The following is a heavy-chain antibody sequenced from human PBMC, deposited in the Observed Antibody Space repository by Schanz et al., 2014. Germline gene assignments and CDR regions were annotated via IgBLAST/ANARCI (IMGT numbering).Heavy chain of an antibody. V-gene: IGHV3-66*01. CDR3: ARGIGGYGANNYFDY. CDR1: GFTFSSYW. Sequence: EVQLVESGGGLVQPGGSLRLSCAASGFTFSSYWMSWVRQAPGKGLEWVSVIYSGIGAYYADSVKDRFTVSSDNSKNTVYLQMNRLRAEDTAVYYCARGIGGYGANNYFDYWGQGTLVTVSS. J-gene: IGHJ4*02. CDR2: IYSGIGA. D-gene: IGHD5-12*01.